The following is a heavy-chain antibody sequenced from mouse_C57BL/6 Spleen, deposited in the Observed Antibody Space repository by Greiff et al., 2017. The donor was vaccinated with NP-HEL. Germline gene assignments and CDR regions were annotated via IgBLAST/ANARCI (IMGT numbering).Heavy chain of an antibody. CDR2: IYPGSGST. Sequence: QVQLQQPGAELVKPGASVKMSCKASGYTFTSYWITWVKQRPGQGLEWIGDIYPGSGSTNYNEKFKSKATLTVDTSSSTACMQLSSLTSEDSAVYYCAREGDYGDYFDYWGQGTTLTVSS. CDR3: AREGDYGDYFDY. CDR1: GYTFTSYW. V-gene: IGHV1-55*01. J-gene: IGHJ2*01. D-gene: IGHD1-1*01.